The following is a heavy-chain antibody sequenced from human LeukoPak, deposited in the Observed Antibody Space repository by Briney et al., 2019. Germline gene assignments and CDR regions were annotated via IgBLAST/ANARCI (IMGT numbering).Heavy chain of an antibody. CDR2: INPSGGST. V-gene: IGHV1-46*01. D-gene: IGHD6-19*01. Sequence: ASVKVSCKASGYTFTSYYMHWVRQVPGQGLEWMGIINPSGGSTSYAQKFQGRVTMTRDTSTSTVYMELSSLRSEDTAVYYCARGGEVGIAVAGVIYYYYYYGMDVWGKGTTVTVSS. CDR1: GYTFTSYY. CDR3: ARGGEVGIAVAGVIYYYYYYGMDV. J-gene: IGHJ6*04.